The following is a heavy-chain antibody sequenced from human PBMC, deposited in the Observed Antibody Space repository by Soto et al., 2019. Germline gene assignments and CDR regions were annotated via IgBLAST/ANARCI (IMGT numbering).Heavy chain of an antibody. Sequence: GASVKVSCKASGGTFSGYAISWVRQAPGQGLEWMGGIIPIFGTANYAQKFQGRVTITADESTSTAYMELSSLRSEDTAVYYCARAGAGYCSSTSCPSFDYWGQGTLVTVSS. CDR1: GGTFSGYA. J-gene: IGHJ4*02. V-gene: IGHV1-69*13. D-gene: IGHD2-2*01. CDR3: ARAGAGYCSSTSCPSFDY. CDR2: IIPIFGTA.